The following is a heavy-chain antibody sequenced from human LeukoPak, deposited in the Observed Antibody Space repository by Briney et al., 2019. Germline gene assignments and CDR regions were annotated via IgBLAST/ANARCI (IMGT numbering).Heavy chain of an antibody. CDR3: ASRPLDSNPDPPDY. V-gene: IGHV3-74*01. CDR2: INSDGSST. J-gene: IGHJ4*02. D-gene: IGHD3-22*01. Sequence: PGGSLRLSCAASGFTFSSYWMHWVRQAPGKGLAWVSRINSDGSSTSYADSVKGRFTISRDNAKNTLYLQMNSLRAEDTAVYYCASRPLDSNPDPPDYWGQGTLVTVSS. CDR1: GFTFSSYW.